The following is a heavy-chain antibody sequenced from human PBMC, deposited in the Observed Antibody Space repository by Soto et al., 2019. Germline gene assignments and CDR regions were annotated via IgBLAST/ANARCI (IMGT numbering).Heavy chain of an antibody. CDR1: GGSFSGYY. J-gene: IGHJ6*02. CDR3: ARGRRGSSGWYYYYYGMDV. CDR2: INHSGST. V-gene: IGHV4-34*01. D-gene: IGHD6-19*01. Sequence: ASETLSLTCAVYGGSFSGYYWSWIRQPPGKGLEWIGEINHSGSTNYNPSLKSRVTISVDTSKNQFSLKLSSVTAADTAVYYCARGRRGSSGWYYYYYGMDVWGQGTTVTVSS.